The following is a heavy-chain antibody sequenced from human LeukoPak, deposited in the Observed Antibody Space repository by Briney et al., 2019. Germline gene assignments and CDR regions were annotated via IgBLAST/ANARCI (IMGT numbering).Heavy chain of an antibody. D-gene: IGHD5-18*01. CDR2: ISYDGSNK. V-gene: IGHV3-30-3*01. CDR1: GFTFSSYA. Sequence: GGSLRLSCAASGFTFSSYAMHWVRQAPGKGLEWVAVISYDGSNKYYADSVKGRFTISRDNSKNTLYLQMNSLRAEDTAVYYCARDSVYSYGYLNYWGQGTLVTVSS. J-gene: IGHJ4*02. CDR3: ARDSVYSYGYLNY.